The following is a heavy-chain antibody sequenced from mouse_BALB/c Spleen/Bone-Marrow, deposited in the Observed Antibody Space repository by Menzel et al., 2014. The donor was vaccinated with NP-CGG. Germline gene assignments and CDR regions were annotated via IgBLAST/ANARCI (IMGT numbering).Heavy chain of an antibody. Sequence: EVKLVESGPELVKPGASVKISCKTSGYTFTEYTMHWVKQNHGKSLEWIGGIHPNNDGSSYNQKFKGKATLTVDKSSSTAYMELRNLTAEDSAVFYCAALYGIVFDYWGQGTTLTASS. CDR2: IHPNNDGS. V-gene: IGHV1-18*01. CDR1: GYTFTEYT. CDR3: AALYGIVFDY. D-gene: IGHD2-1*01. J-gene: IGHJ2*01.